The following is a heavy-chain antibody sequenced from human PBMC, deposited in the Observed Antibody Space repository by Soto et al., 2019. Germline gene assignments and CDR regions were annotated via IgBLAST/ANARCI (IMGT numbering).Heavy chain of an antibody. V-gene: IGHV4-59*12. Sequence: SSETLSLTCTVDSISTYYWSRIRQPPGKGLEWIGYIYHSGSTYYNPSLKGRVTISVDRSKNQFSLKLSSVTAADTAVYYCARKHGTEKFDYWGQGTLVTVSS. D-gene: IGHD1-1*01. CDR3: ARKHGTEKFDY. CDR2: IYHSGST. CDR1: SISTYY. J-gene: IGHJ4*02.